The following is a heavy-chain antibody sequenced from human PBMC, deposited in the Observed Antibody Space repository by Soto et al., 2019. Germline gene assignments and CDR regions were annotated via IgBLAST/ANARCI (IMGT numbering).Heavy chain of an antibody. CDR1: GFTFSSYA. D-gene: IGHD6-6*01. V-gene: IGHV3-30-3*01. J-gene: IGHJ5*02. Sequence: QVQLVESGGGVVQPGRSLRLSCAASGFTFSSYAMHWVRQAPGKGLEWVAVISYDGSNKYYADSVKGRFTISRDNSKNTLYLQMNSLRAEDTAVYYCARSITPQLVRTSWFDPWGQGNLVTVSS. CDR3: ARSITPQLVRTSWFDP. CDR2: ISYDGSNK.